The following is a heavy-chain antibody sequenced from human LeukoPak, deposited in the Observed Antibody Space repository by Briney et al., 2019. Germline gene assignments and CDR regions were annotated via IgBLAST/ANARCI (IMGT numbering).Heavy chain of an antibody. CDR1: GGSISSGDYY. Sequence: SQTLSLTCTVSGGSISSGDYYWGWIRQPPGKGLEWTGYIYYSGSTYYNPSLKSRVTISVDTSKNQFSLKLSSVTAADTAVYYCARDGRYYDSSGYYFGYYFDYWGQGTLVTVSS. D-gene: IGHD3-22*01. V-gene: IGHV4-30-4*01. CDR2: IYYSGST. J-gene: IGHJ4*02. CDR3: ARDGRYYDSSGYYFGYYFDY.